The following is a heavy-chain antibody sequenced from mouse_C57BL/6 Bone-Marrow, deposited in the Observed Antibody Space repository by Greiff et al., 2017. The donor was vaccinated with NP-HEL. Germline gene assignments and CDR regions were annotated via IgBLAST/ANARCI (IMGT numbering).Heavy chain of an antibody. D-gene: IGHD1-1*01. Sequence: VQLQESGAELVMPGASVKLSCKASGYTFTSYWMHWVKQRPGQGLEWIGEIDPSDSYTNYNQKFKGKSTLTVDKSSSTAYMQLSSLTSEDSAVYYCARGITTVTYFDYWGQGTTLTVSS. J-gene: IGHJ2*01. CDR2: IDPSDSYT. V-gene: IGHV1-69*01. CDR3: ARGITTVTYFDY. CDR1: GYTFTSYW.